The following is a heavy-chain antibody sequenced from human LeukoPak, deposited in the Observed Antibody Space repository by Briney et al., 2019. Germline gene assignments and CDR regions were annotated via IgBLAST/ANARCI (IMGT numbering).Heavy chain of an antibody. Sequence: ASVKVSCKASGYTFTGHYMHWVRQAPGQGPEWMGWINPNSGGTNYAQKFQGRVTMTRDTSISTAYMELSRLRSDDTAVYYCARDLGVVVPAAISDWFDPCGQGTLVTVSS. D-gene: IGHD2-2*01. CDR1: GYTFTGHY. V-gene: IGHV1-2*02. J-gene: IGHJ5*02. CDR3: ARDLGVVVPAAISDWFDP. CDR2: INPNSGGT.